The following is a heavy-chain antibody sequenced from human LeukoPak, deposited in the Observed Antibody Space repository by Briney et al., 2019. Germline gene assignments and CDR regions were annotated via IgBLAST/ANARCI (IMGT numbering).Heavy chain of an antibody. CDR3: AREVGATNAFDI. J-gene: IGHJ3*02. CDR2: IKQDGSEK. CDR1: GFTFSYYW. D-gene: IGHD1-26*01. Sequence: PGGSLRLSCAASGFTFSYYWMTWVRQAPGKGREWVANIKQDGSEKYYVDSVKGRFTISRDNDKNSLYLQMNSLRAEDTAVYYCAREVGATNAFDIWGQGTMVTVSS. V-gene: IGHV3-7*04.